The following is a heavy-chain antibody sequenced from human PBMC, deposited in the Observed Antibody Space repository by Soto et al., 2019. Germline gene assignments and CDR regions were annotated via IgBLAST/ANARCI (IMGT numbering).Heavy chain of an antibody. J-gene: IGHJ6*02. D-gene: IGHD4-17*01. V-gene: IGHV4-39*01. CDR2: IYYSGST. Sequence: SETLSLTCTVSGGSISSSSYYWGWIRQPPGKGLEGIGSIYYSGSTYYNPSLKSRVTISVDTSKNQFSLKLSSVTAADTAVYYCARHRAVTSYFHYYSGMDVWGQGTTVTVS. CDR1: GGSISSSSYY. CDR3: ARHRAVTSYFHYYSGMDV.